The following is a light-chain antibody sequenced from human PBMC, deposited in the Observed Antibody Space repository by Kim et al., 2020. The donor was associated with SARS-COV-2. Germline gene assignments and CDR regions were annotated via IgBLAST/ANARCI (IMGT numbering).Light chain of an antibody. CDR1: SFSTW. CDR2: KTS. V-gene: IGKV1-5*03. Sequence: SFSTWLAWYQQKPGKAPKLLIYKTSNLESGVPSRFSGSGSGTEFNLTISSLQPDDFATYFCHQYHSLSSFGQGTKVEVK. CDR3: HQYHSLSS. J-gene: IGKJ1*01.